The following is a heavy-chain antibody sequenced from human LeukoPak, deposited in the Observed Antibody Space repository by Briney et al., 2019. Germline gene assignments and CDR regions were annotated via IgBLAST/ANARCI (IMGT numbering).Heavy chain of an antibody. CDR2: LYYGGRS. D-gene: IGHD4-17*01. CDR3: ARGSVTPDAGY. V-gene: IGHV4-59*01. Sequence: SETLSLTCDGSHISINDYYWSWLRQPPREGPEWIGYLYYGGRSDYNPSFTGRVTLSVDTSKNQFYLNLTSVTAADTAMYYCARGSVTPDAGYWGQGTLVTVSS. J-gene: IGHJ4*02. CDR1: HISINDYY.